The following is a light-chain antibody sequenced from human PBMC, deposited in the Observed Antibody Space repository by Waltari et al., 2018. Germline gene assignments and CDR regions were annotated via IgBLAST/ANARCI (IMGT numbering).Light chain of an antibody. V-gene: IGKV3-20*01. CDR2: AAS. Sequence: ELVLTQSPGTLSLSPGESATLSCRASQSISKYLAWYQQRPGQAPRLLIYAASTRATGIPDRFSGSGFGTDFSLTISRLEPEDFAVYYCQNHERLPAKFGQGTKVEIK. CDR1: QSISKY. J-gene: IGKJ1*01. CDR3: QNHERLPAK.